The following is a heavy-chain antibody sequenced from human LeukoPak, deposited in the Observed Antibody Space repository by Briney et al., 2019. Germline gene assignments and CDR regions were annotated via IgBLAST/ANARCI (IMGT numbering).Heavy chain of an antibody. CDR2: IYYTGST. CDR3: VKHDPYFYDSSGFRDAFDI. Sequence: SETLSLTCTVSGGSIRISYYWGWVRQPPGKGLEWIGSIYYTGSTYSYNPSLKSRVTISVDTSKNQVTLKLSSVTAAETAVYYCVKHDPYFYDSSGFRDAFDIWGRGTLVTVSS. V-gene: IGHV4-39*01. D-gene: IGHD3-22*01. J-gene: IGHJ3*02. CDR1: GGSIRISYY.